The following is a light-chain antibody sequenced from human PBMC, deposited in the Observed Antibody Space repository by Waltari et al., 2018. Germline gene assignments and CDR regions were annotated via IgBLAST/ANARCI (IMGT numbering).Light chain of an antibody. V-gene: IGLV2-14*03. J-gene: IGLJ2*01. Sequence: QSALTQPASVSGSPGQSITISCTGTSSDVGAYNYVPWYQQHPGEAPKLMIYEVNNRPSGVSDRFSGSKSGNTASLTISGLQAEDEADYYCTSYRSTSTPVVFGGGTKVTVL. CDR1: SSDVGAYNY. CDR2: EVN. CDR3: TSYRSTSTPVV.